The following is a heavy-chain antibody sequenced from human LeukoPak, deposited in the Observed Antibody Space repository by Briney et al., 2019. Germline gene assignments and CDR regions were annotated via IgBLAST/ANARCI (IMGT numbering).Heavy chain of an antibody. Sequence: SETLSLTCTVSGGSISSSSYYWGWIRQPPGKGLEWIGIIYNSGSTYYNPSLKSRVTISVDTSKNQFSLKLRSVTAADTAVYYCARTTEAHSWRTRYYDYYMDVWGKGTTVTVSS. D-gene: IGHD6-13*01. CDR1: GGSISSSSYY. J-gene: IGHJ6*03. CDR3: ARTTEAHSWRTRYYDYYMDV. V-gene: IGHV4-39*07. CDR2: IYNSGST.